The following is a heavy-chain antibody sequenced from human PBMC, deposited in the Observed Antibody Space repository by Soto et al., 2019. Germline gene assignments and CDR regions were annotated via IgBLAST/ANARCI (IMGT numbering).Heavy chain of an antibody. Sequence: GGALRVACVNSGFSFSDSWMYWVRQGPGKDLLWVSNMNGHGTITNYAYSVKGRFTISRDNAKNTLYLEMNSLRVEDTGVYYCARGGEPRWGLGPLVLVSS. CDR1: GFSFSDSW. V-gene: IGHV3-74*01. J-gene: IGHJ4*02. CDR2: MNGHGTIT. CDR3: ARGGEPR. D-gene: IGHD3-16*01.